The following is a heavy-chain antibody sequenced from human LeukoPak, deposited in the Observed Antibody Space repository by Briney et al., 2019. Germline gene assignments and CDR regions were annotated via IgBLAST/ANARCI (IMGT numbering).Heavy chain of an antibody. V-gene: IGHV3-30*01. D-gene: IGHD2-2*01. J-gene: IGHJ4*02. CDR2: ISYDGSNK. CDR3: ARGRSSTSCYYY. CDR1: GFTFSDYY. Sequence: GGSLRLPCAASGFTFSDYYMSWIRQAPGKGLEWVAVISYDGSNKYYADSVKGRFTISRDNSKNTLYLQMNSLRAEDTAVYYCARGRSSTSCYYYRGQGTLVTVSS.